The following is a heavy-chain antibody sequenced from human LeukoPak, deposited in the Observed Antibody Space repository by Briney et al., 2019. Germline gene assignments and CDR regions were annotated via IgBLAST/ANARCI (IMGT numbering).Heavy chain of an antibody. Sequence: ASVKVSCKASGYTLTSYYMHWVRQAPGQGLEWMGIINPSGGSTSYAQKFQGRVTMTRDTSTSTVYMELSSLRSEDTAVYYCAREACASCYAYPSDASKDGYNPFDYWGQGTLVTVSS. CDR1: GYTLTSYY. V-gene: IGHV1-46*01. J-gene: IGHJ4*02. CDR2: INPSGGST. CDR3: AREACASCYAYPSDASKDGYNPFDY. D-gene: IGHD5-24*01.